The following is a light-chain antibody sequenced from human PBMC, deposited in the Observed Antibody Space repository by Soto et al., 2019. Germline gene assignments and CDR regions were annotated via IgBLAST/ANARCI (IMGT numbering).Light chain of an antibody. CDR1: QSVSSY. J-gene: IGKJ1*01. V-gene: IGKV3-20*01. Sequence: EIVLTQSPATLSLSPGERATLSCRASQSVSSYLAWYQQKPGRAPRLLFYSATNRDTGIPDRFSASGSGTVSTLTISRLEPEDFAVYYCQRFGTSPWTFGQGTKVDIK. CDR3: QRFGTSPWT. CDR2: SAT.